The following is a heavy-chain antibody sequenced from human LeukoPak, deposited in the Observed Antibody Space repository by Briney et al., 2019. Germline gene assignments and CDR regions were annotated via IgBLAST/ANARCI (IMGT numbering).Heavy chain of an antibody. J-gene: IGHJ3*02. D-gene: IGHD6-19*01. Sequence: PSETLSLTCTVSGYSISSGYYWGWIRQPPGKGLEWIGSIYHSGSTYYNPSLKSRVTISVDTSKNQFSLKLSSVTAADTAVYYCARDRVAVAGDAFDIWGQGTMVTVSS. V-gene: IGHV4-38-2*02. CDR1: GYSISSGYY. CDR3: ARDRVAVAGDAFDI. CDR2: IYHSGST.